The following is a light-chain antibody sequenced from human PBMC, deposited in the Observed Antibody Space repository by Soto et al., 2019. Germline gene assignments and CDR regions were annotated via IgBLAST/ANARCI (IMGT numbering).Light chain of an antibody. CDR1: QRVSNY. Sequence: PGERATLSCRASQRVSNYFAGYQQKPGQAPRLLIYDASNRATGIPARFSGSGSETDFTLTISSLEPEDFAVYYCQQRANWPLTFGGGTKVDIK. J-gene: IGKJ4*01. CDR3: QQRANWPLT. V-gene: IGKV3-11*01. CDR2: DAS.